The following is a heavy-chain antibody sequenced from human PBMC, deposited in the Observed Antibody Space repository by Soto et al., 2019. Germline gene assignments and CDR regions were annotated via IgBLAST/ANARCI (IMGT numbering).Heavy chain of an antibody. CDR1: GGSFSGYY. D-gene: IGHD3-3*01. CDR3: AGAYYDFWSGYWRWFDP. CDR2: INHSGNT. Sequence: PSETLSLTCAVYGGSFSGYYWSWIRQPPGKGLEWIGEINHSGNTNYNPSLKSRVTISVDTSKNQFSLKLSSVTAADTAVYYCAGAYYDFWSGYWRWFDPWGQGTLVTVSS. V-gene: IGHV4-34*01. J-gene: IGHJ5*02.